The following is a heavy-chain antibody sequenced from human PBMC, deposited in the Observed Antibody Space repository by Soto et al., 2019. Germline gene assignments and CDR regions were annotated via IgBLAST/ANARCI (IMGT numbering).Heavy chain of an antibody. V-gene: IGHV5-51*01. Sequence: GESLKISCQGSGGSFTNYWIGWVRQMPGKGLEWMGIIYPGDSDTRYSPSFQGQVTISAGGSISTAYVQWSSLKASDTAMYYCARLHSASYHSPLRYWGQGTLVTVSS. D-gene: IGHD1-26*01. J-gene: IGHJ4*02. CDR2: IYPGDSDT. CDR3: ARLHSASYHSPLRY. CDR1: GGSFTNYW.